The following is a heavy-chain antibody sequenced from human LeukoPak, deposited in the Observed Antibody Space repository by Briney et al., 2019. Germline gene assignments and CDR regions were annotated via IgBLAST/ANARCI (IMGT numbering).Heavy chain of an antibody. V-gene: IGHV3-21*01. J-gene: IGHJ4*02. CDR3: ARDQGDYGDFDY. D-gene: IGHD4-17*01. CDR2: ITSSSNYI. CDR1: GFSFRSYS. Sequence: GGSLRLSCAASGFSFRSYSMNWVRQAPGKGLEWVSSITSSSNYIYYSDSVKGRFTISRDNAKNSLYLQMNSLRAEDTAVYYCARDQGDYGDFDYWGQGTLVTVPS.